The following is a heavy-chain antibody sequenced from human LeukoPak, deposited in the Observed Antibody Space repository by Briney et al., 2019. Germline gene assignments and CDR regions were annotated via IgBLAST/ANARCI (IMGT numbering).Heavy chain of an antibody. CDR2: IIPILGTA. J-gene: IGHJ4*02. Sequence: ASVKVSCKASGGTFSSYAISWVRQAPGQGLEWMGRIIPILGTANYAQKFQGRVTITADKSTSTAYMELSSLRSEDTAVYYCAGGGDSGSSSWGQGTLVTVSS. CDR3: AGGGDSGSSS. D-gene: IGHD1-26*01. V-gene: IGHV1-69*04. CDR1: GGTFSSYA.